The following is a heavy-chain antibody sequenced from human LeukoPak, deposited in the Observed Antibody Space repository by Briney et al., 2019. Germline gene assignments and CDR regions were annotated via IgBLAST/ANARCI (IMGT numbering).Heavy chain of an antibody. V-gene: IGHV4-39*01. CDR1: GGSISSSSYY. CDR3: ARQKQQLVVWFDP. CDR2: IYYSGST. D-gene: IGHD6-13*01. Sequence: PSETLSLTCTVSGGSISSSSYYWGWLRQPPGKGLEWIGSIYYSGSTYYNPSLKSRVTISVDTSKNQFSLKLSSVTAADTAVYYCARQKQQLVVWFDPWGQGTLVTVSS. J-gene: IGHJ5*02.